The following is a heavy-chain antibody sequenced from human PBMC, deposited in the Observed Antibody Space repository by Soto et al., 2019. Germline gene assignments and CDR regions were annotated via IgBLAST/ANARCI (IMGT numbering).Heavy chain of an antibody. Sequence: QVHLVQSGAEVKKPGASVKVSCKASGYTFTSYGITWVRQAPGQGLEWMGWISAHNGNTDYAQKFQGGGIVTRDTSTSTAHIERRSLRSDDTAVYYCARGRYGDYWGQGALVTVSS. CDR3: ARGRYGDY. CDR1: GYTFTSYG. D-gene: IGHD1-1*01. V-gene: IGHV1-18*01. CDR2: ISAHNGNT. J-gene: IGHJ4*02.